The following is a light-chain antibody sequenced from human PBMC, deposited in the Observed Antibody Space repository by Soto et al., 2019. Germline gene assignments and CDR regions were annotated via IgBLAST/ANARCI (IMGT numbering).Light chain of an antibody. CDR3: ETWDSNTRV. CDR1: SRHSTYI. Sequence: QLVLTQSSSASASLGSSVKLTCTLSSRHSTYIIAWHQQQPGKAPRSLMMLEGSGSYNKGSGVPHRFSGSSSGADRYLTISNLQFEDEADYYCETWDSNTRVFGGGTKLTVL. J-gene: IGLJ3*02. V-gene: IGLV4-60*02. CDR2: LEGSGSY.